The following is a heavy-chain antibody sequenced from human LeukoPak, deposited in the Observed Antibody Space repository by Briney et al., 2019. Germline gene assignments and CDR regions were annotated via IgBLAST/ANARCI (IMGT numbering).Heavy chain of an antibody. CDR1: GYTFTSYG. Sequence: ASVKVSCKASGYTFTSYGISWVRQAPGQGLEWMGWISAYNSNTNYAQKLQGRVTMTTDTSTSTAYMELRSLRSDDTAVYYCARSRRSWLFFDAFDIWGQGTMVTVSS. D-gene: IGHD6-13*01. CDR3: ARSRRSWLFFDAFDI. CDR2: ISAYNSNT. J-gene: IGHJ3*02. V-gene: IGHV1-18*01.